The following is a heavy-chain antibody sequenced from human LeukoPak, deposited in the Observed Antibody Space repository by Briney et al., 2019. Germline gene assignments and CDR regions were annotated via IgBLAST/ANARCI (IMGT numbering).Heavy chain of an antibody. CDR3: TIRTRIAAGVYNIDF. Sequence: PSETLSLTCTVSGGSISGYYWSWIRQPPGKGLEWLGYIYPSGNSDYNPSLKSRVSMSVDTSKKQISLRLSSVTAADTAVYYCTIRTRIAAGVYNIDFWGQGTLVTVSS. CDR1: GGSISGYY. V-gene: IGHV4-4*09. J-gene: IGHJ4*02. D-gene: IGHD6-25*01. CDR2: IYPSGNS.